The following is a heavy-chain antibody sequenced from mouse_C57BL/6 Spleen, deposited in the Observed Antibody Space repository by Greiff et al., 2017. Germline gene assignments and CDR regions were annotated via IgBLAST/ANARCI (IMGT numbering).Heavy chain of an antibody. Sequence: VQLQQSGAELVRPGTSVKVSCKASGYAFTNYLIEWVKQRPGQGLEWIGVINPGSGGTHYNEKFKGKATLTADTASSTAYMQLSSLTSEDSAVYDCARYYDYAGYYFDYWGQGTTLTVAS. D-gene: IGHD2-4*01. CDR1: GYAFTNYL. CDR2: INPGSGGT. J-gene: IGHJ2*01. V-gene: IGHV1-54*01. CDR3: ARYYDYAGYYFDY.